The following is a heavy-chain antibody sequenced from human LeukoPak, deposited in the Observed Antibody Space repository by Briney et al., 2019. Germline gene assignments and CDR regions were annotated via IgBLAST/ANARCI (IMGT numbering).Heavy chain of an antibody. V-gene: IGHV3-30*04. CDR2: ISYDGLKK. J-gene: IGHJ6*03. CDR1: GFTFADYA. Sequence: GALILSCVASGFTFADYALHWVRQAPGKGLQWVALISYDGLKKYYAESVKGRFSISKYSSKNTLYLQMDSLRIDDTGVYYCAREEQDLVRDYYYYMDLWGKGTTVTVSS. D-gene: IGHD6-13*01. CDR3: AREEQDLVRDYYYYMDL.